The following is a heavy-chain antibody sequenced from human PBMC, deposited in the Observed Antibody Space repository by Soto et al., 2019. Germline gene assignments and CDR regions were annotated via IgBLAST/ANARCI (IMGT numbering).Heavy chain of an antibody. Sequence: QVTLKASGPVLVKPTKTLTVRCTASGLSITDSEMGVSWIRQPPGQPLEWLPHIDSSGEKSYRTFLKSRLAISKDTSKSQIVLTMTNMDPSDTATYYCARRHLAVAVSPWFDPWGQGIPVTVSS. CDR2: IDSSGEK. CDR3: ARRHLAVAVSPWFDP. D-gene: IGHD6-19*01. CDR1: GLSITDSEMG. J-gene: IGHJ5*02. V-gene: IGHV2-26*01.